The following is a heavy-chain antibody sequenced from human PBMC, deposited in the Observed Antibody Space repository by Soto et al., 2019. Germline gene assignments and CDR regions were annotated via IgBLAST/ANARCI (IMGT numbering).Heavy chain of an antibody. V-gene: IGHV1-69*01. Sequence: QVQLVQSGAEVKKPGSSVTVSCKVSGGTFSGTAINWVRQAPGQGHEWLGGIIPMFAITHYAPKFQGRVAITADDSTSTAYMQLNSLRSDDTAVYHCVRAPHNNRCKCFHGGQGTRVSVSS. CDR2: IIPMFAIT. CDR1: GGTFSGTA. J-gene: IGHJ4*02. CDR3: VRAPHNNRCKCFH. D-gene: IGHD1-1*01.